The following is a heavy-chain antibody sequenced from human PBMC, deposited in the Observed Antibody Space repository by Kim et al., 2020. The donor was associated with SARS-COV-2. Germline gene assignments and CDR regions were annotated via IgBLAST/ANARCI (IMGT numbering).Heavy chain of an antibody. CDR2: INVGDEKT. CDR1: GFNFLRFA. CDR3: ARADGSGYRIRADY. Sequence: ASVKVSCKTSGFNFLRFAIHWVRQAPGQRLQWIGWINVGDEKTRYSQQFQGRVTIVRDTSASTVNMELTNLTSEDTAVYFCARADGSGYRIRADYCGQGT. J-gene: IGHJ4*02. D-gene: IGHD3-10*01. V-gene: IGHV1-3*01.